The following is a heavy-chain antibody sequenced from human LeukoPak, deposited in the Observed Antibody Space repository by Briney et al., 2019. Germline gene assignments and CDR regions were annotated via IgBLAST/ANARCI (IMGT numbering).Heavy chain of an antibody. CDR1: GGSISSYY. D-gene: IGHD3-22*01. CDR3: ARALRGDDSSGYYYGFDY. V-gene: IGHV4-59*08. CDR2: IYYSGST. Sequence: SETLSLTCTVSGGSISSYYWSWIRQPPGKGLEWIGYIYYSGSTNYNPSLKSRVTISVDTSKNQFSLNLNSVTAEDTAVYYCARALRGDDSSGYYYGFDYWGQGTLVTVSS. J-gene: IGHJ4*02.